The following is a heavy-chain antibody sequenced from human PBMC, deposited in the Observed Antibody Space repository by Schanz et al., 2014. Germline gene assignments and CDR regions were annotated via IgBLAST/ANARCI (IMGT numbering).Heavy chain of an antibody. D-gene: IGHD5-12*01. CDR3: ARDFSAYVGNYFDY. J-gene: IGHJ4*02. CDR1: GYTFTSHG. V-gene: IGHV1-18*01. CDR2: ISTFRNEDT. Sequence: QVQLVQSGAEVKKPGASVKVSCKASGYTFTSHGISWVRQAPGQGPEFMGWISTFRNEDTNSAQRFQGRLTMTTDTSTSTSYMELTSLRFDDTAVYYCARDFSAYVGNYFDYWGQGTLVTVSS.